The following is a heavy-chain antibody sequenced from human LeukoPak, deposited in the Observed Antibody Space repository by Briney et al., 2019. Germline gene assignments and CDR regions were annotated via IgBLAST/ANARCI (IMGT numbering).Heavy chain of an antibody. Sequence: ASVKVSCKASGGTFSSYAISWVRQATGQGLEWMGWMNPNSGNTGYAQKFQGRVTMTRNTSISTAYMELSSLRSEDTAVYYCAILRMYYDFWSGYYKGGWFDPWGQGTLVTVSS. V-gene: IGHV1-8*02. D-gene: IGHD3-3*01. CDR3: AILRMYYDFWSGYYKGGWFDP. CDR2: MNPNSGNT. CDR1: GGTFSSYA. J-gene: IGHJ5*02.